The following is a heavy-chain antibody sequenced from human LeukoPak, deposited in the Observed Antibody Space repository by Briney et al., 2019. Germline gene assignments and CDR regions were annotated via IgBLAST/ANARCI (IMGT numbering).Heavy chain of an antibody. CDR2: IKQDGSET. D-gene: IGHD4-23*01. CDR3: VRDRGGGMDV. J-gene: IGHJ6*04. Sequence: PGGSLRLSCAASGFTFSSYWMTWVRQAPGKGLEWVANIKQDGSETYYVDSVKGRFTISRDKAKNSVYLQMSSLRVEDTAVYYCVRDRGGGMDVWGKGITVTVSS. CDR1: GFTFSSYW. V-gene: IGHV3-7*01.